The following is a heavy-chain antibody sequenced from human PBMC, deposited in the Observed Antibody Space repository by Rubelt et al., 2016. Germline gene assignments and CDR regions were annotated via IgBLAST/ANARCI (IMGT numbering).Heavy chain of an antibody. J-gene: IGHJ6*03. D-gene: IGHD5-18*01. CDR1: GFTFSSYA. V-gene: IGHV3-7*04. Sequence: EVQLLESGGGLVQPGGSLRLSCAASGFTFSSYAMSWVRQAPGKGLEWVANIKQDGSEKYYVDSVKGRFTISRYNAKNTLYLQMNSVRAEDTAVYYCARSESGYSYGYYYYYYMDVWGKGTTVTVSS. CDR3: ARSESGYSYGYYYYYYMDV. CDR2: IKQDGSEK.